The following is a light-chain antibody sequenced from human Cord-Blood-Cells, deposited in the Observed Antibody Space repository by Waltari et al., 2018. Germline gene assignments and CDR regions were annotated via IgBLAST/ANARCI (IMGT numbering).Light chain of an antibody. J-gene: IGLJ2*01. V-gene: IGLV2-23*03. Sequence: QSALTQPASVSGSPGHSITISCTGTSSDVGCYNLVSWYQQHPGKAPKLMIYEGSKRPSGVSNRFSGSKSGNTASLTISGLQAEDEADYYCCSYAGSSTFVVFGGGTKLTVL. CDR1: SSDVGCYNL. CDR2: EGS. CDR3: CSYAGSSTFVV.